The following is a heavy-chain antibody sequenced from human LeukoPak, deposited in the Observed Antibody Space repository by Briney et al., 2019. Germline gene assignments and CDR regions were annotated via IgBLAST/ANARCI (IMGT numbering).Heavy chain of an antibody. D-gene: IGHD1-26*01. CDR1: GYTFTGCS. CDR2: INPNSGGT. V-gene: IGHV1-2*02. CDR3: ARPSGGSLRDAFDV. J-gene: IGHJ3*01. Sequence: ASVKVSCKASGYTFTGCSMHWVRQAPGQGLEWMGWINPNSGGTNYAQKFQGRVTMTRDTSISTAYMELSRLRSDDTALYYCARPSGGSLRDAFDVWGQGTMVTVSS.